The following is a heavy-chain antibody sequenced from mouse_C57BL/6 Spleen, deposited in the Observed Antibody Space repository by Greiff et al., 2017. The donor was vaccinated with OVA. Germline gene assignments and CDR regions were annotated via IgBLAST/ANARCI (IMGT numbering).Heavy chain of an antibody. J-gene: IGHJ2*01. D-gene: IGHD1-1*02. Sequence: EVKLVESGGGLVQPKGSLKLSCAASGFSFNTYAMNWVRQAPGKGLEWVARIRSKSNNYATYYADSVKDRFTISRDDSESMLYLQMNNLKTEDTAMYYCVRTYGHSFDYWGQGTTLTVSS. V-gene: IGHV10-1*01. CDR3: VRTYGHSFDY. CDR2: IRSKSNNYAT. CDR1: GFSFNTYA.